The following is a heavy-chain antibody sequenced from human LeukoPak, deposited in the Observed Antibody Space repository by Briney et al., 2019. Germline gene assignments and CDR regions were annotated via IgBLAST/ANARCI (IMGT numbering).Heavy chain of an antibody. J-gene: IGHJ4*02. CDR2: IKQDGREK. D-gene: IGHD4-17*01. V-gene: IGHV3-7*04. CDR1: GVTFSSYW. Sequence: GGALRLSCAASGVTFSSYWMSWVRQAPGKGREWGANIKQDGREKYYVDSVKGRFTISRDNAKNSLYLQMNSLRAEDTAVYYCARVHGDYEYYFDYWGQGTLVTVSS. CDR3: ARVHGDYEYYFDY.